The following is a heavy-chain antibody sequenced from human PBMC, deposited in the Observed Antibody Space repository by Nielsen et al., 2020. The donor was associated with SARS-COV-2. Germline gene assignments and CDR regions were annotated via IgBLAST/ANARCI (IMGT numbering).Heavy chain of an antibody. CDR2: IYYSGST. V-gene: IGHV4-39*01. J-gene: IGHJ5*02. CDR1: GGSISSNSYY. Sequence: ESLKISCPVSGGSISSNSYYWDWIRQPPGKGLEWIGNIYYSGSTYYNPSLRSRVTISVDTSKNQFSLNLSSVTAADTAVYYCARHGYGDYVGWFDPWGQGTLVTVSS. CDR3: ARHGYGDYVGWFDP. D-gene: IGHD4-17*01.